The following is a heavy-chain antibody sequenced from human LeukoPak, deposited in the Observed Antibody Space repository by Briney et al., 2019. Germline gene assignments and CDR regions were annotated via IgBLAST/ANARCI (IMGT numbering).Heavy chain of an antibody. V-gene: IGHV3-30*04. D-gene: IGHD3-22*01. CDR2: ISYDGSNK. CDR3: ARGHIVATIGYYDSSGYYIH. CDR1: GFTFSSYA. J-gene: IGHJ4*02. Sequence: GGSLRLSCAASGFTFSSYAMHWVRQAPGKGLEWVAVISYDGSNKYYADSVKGRFTISRDNSKNTLYLQMNSLRAEDTAVYYCARGHIVATIGYYDSSGYYIHWGQGTLVTVSS.